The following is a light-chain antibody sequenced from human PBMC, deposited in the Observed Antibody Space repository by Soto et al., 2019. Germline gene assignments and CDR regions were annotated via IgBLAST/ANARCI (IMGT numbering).Light chain of an antibody. CDR3: QQYENLPT. Sequence: IQMTQSPPSLSPSVGDSVTITCQASQNINNYLNWYQQKPGRAPKLLIYDASNSEAGVPSRFRGSGSGTDFTFTISRLQPEDIATYYCQQYENLPTFGQGTLLEI. V-gene: IGKV1-33*01. CDR2: DAS. J-gene: IGKJ5*01. CDR1: QNINNY.